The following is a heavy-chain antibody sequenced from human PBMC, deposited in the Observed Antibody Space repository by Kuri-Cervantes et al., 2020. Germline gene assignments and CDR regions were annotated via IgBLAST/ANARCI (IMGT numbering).Heavy chain of an antibody. CDR2: ISYDGSNK. V-gene: IGHV3-30*18. J-gene: IGHJ6*02. Sequence: GGSLRLSCAASGFTFSSYGMHWVRQAPGKGLEWVAVISYDGSNKYYADSVKGRFTISRDNSKNTLYLQVNSLRAEDTAVYYCAKDFEVLWFGELFRTNNYYYYGMDVWGQGTTVTVSS. CDR3: AKDFEVLWFGELFRTNNYYYYGMDV. CDR1: GFTFSSYG. D-gene: IGHD3-10*01.